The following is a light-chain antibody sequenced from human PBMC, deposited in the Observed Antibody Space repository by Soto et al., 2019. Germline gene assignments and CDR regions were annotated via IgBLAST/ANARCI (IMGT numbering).Light chain of an antibody. Sequence: QSVLTQSSSASASLGSSVKLTCTLSSGHSSYIIAWHQQQPGKAPRYLMKLEGSGSYNKGSGVPDRFSGSSSGADRYLTISNLQSEDEADYYCETWDSNTRVFGGETKLTVL. CDR3: ETWDSNTRV. CDR1: SGHSSYI. V-gene: IGLV4-60*03. CDR2: LEGSGSY. J-gene: IGLJ2*01.